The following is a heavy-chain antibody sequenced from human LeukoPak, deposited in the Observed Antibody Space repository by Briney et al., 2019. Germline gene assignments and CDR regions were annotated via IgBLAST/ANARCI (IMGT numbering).Heavy chain of an antibody. J-gene: IGHJ4*02. V-gene: IGHV3-53*04. CDR2: ICSGVTT. Sequence: PGGSLRLSCAASGFTVSTNCMTWVRQAPGKGLEWVSTICSGVTTYYADSVMGRFTISRHNSRNTLYLQMNSLRAEDTAVYYCARVDTVMAYYFDLWGQGTLVTVSS. D-gene: IGHD5-18*01. CDR3: ARVDTVMAYYFDL. CDR1: GFTVSTNC.